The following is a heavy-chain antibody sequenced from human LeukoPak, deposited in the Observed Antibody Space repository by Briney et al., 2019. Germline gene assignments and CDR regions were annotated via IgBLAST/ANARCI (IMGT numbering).Heavy chain of an antibody. CDR1: GYTFNTYT. CDR2: INPYNGYR. D-gene: IGHD3-9*01. CDR3: ARSGMVSRYFDWSLDD. V-gene: IGHV1-18*01. J-gene: IGHJ4*02. Sequence: ASVKVSCKASGYTFNTYTITWVRQAPGQGLEWMGWINPYNGYRNSAQKLQGRVTMTTDTSTSTAYMELRSLSSDDTAVYYCARSGMVSRYFDWSLDDWGQGTLVTASS.